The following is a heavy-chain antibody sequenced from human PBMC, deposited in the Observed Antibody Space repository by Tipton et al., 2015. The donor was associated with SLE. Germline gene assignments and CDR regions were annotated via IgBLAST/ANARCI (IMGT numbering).Heavy chain of an antibody. D-gene: IGHD3-10*01. CDR2: INHSGST. CDR1: GGSFSGYY. CDR3: ARQGPLWYYYYYMDV. Sequence: TLSLTCAVYGGSFSGYYWSWIRQPPGKGLEWIGEINHSGSTNYNPSLKSRVTISVDTSKNQFSLKLSSVTAADTAMYYCARQGPLWYYYYYMDVWGKGTTVTVSS. V-gene: IGHV4-34*01. J-gene: IGHJ6*03.